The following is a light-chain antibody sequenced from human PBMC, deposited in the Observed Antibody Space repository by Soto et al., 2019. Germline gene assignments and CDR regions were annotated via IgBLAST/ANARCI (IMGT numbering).Light chain of an antibody. CDR3: SSYTTSNTLV. CDR2: DVT. V-gene: IGLV2-14*03. Sequence: QSVLTQPASVSGSPGQSITISCTGTSSDVGAYNLVSWYQQHPGKAPKLMIYDVTNRPSGVSSRFSGSKSGNTASLAISGLQAEDEADYYCSSYTTSNTLVFGGGTKVTVL. CDR1: SSDVGAYNL. J-gene: IGLJ2*01.